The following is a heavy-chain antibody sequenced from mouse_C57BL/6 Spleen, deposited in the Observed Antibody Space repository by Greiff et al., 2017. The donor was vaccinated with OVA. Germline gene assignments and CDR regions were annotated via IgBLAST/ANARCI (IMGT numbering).Heavy chain of an antibody. Sequence: QVQLKQPGAELVKPGASVKLSCKASGYTFTSYWMHWVKQRPGQGLEWIGMIHPNSGSTNYNEKFKSKATLTVDKSSSTAYMQLSSLTSEDSAVYYCARTTVVDYAMDYWGQGTSVTVSS. V-gene: IGHV1-64*01. D-gene: IGHD1-1*01. CDR1: GYTFTSYW. J-gene: IGHJ4*01. CDR3: ARTTVVDYAMDY. CDR2: IHPNSGST.